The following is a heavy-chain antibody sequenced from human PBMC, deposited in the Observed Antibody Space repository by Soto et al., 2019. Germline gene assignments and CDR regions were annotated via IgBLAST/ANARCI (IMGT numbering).Heavy chain of an antibody. CDR1: GGSFSGYY. CDR3: ARGSPNSSWYYGSWFDP. J-gene: IGHJ5*02. Sequence: SETLSLTCAVYGGSFSGYYWSWIRQPPGKGLEWIGEINHSGSTNYNPSLKSRVTISVDTSKNQFSLKLSSVTAADTAVYYCARGSPNSSWYYGSWFDPWGQGTLVTVSS. D-gene: IGHD6-13*01. CDR2: INHSGST. V-gene: IGHV4-34*01.